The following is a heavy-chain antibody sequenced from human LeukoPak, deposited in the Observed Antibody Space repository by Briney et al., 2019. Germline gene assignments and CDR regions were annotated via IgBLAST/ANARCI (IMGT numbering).Heavy chain of an antibody. J-gene: IGHJ4*02. Sequence: SETLSLTCTVSGDSISSNTYYWGWIRQPPGKGLEWIGNIYYSGGTYYNPSLKSRVTISVDTSKSQFSLTLTSVTAADTSVYYCARTDSSEYYFDYWGQGTLVTVSS. CDR3: ARTDSSEYYFDY. CDR2: IYYSGGT. V-gene: IGHV4-39*01. D-gene: IGHD6-19*01. CDR1: GDSISSNTYY.